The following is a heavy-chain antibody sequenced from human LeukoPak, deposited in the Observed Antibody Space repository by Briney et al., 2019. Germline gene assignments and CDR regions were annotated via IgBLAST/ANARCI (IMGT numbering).Heavy chain of an antibody. CDR1: GYSFTSYW. CDR3: ARDGIMSSSWHNWFDP. CDR2: INPNSGGT. D-gene: IGHD6-13*01. V-gene: IGHV1-2*02. J-gene: IGHJ5*02. Sequence: GESPKISCKGSGYSFTSYWIGWVRQAPGQGLEWMGWINPNSGGTNYAQKFQGRVTMTRDTSISTAYMELSRLRSDDTAVYYCARDGIMSSSWHNWFDPWGQGTLVTVSS.